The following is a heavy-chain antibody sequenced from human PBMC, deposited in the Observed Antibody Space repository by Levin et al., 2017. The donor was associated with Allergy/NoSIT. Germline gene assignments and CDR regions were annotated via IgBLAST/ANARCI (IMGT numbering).Heavy chain of an antibody. CDR3: AKGGRITIFGVLR. CDR2: IKQDGSEK. Sequence: GESLKISCAASGFTFSNYWLSWVRQAPGKGLEWVANIKQDGSEKYYVDSVKGRFTISRDNAKNSLYLQMNSLRAEDTAVYYCAKGGRITIFGVLRGGQGTLVTVSS. V-gene: IGHV3-7*01. D-gene: IGHD3-3*01. CDR1: GFTFSNYW. J-gene: IGHJ4*02.